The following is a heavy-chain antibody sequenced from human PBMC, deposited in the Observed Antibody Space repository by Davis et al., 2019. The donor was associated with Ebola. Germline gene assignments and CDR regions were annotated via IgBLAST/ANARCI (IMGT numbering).Heavy chain of an antibody. J-gene: IGHJ4*02. D-gene: IGHD4-17*01. CDR1: GYTFTGYY. Sequence: ASVKVSCKASGYTFTGYYIHWVRQAPGQGLEWMGWINPNSGGTNYAQKFQGWVTMTRDTSISTAYMELSGLRPDDTAMYYCATYTMTPLPFDYWGQGTLVTVSS. CDR2: INPNSGGT. V-gene: IGHV1-2*04. CDR3: ATYTMTPLPFDY.